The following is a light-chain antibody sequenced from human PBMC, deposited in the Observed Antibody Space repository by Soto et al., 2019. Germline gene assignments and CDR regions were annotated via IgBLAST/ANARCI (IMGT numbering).Light chain of an antibody. CDR3: QQRSNWPPWT. V-gene: IGKV3-11*01. CDR2: EAS. CDR1: QTVSSS. J-gene: IGKJ1*01. Sequence: EIVLTQSPATLSLSPGERATLSCRASQTVSSSLAWYQQKPGQAPRLLIYEASNRATGIPARFSGSGSGADFTLTISSLEPEDFALYYCQQRSNWPPWTFDQGTKVEIK.